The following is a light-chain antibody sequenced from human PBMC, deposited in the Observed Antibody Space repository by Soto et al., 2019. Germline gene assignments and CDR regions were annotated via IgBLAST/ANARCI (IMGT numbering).Light chain of an antibody. V-gene: IGKV3-20*01. J-gene: IGKJ1*01. CDR1: QSVSSSY. CDR2: GAS. Sequence: EIVLTQSPGTLSLSPGERATLSCRACQSVSSSYLAWYQQKPGQAPRLLIYGASSRATGIPDRFSGSGSGTDFTLTISRLEPEDFAVYYCQQSSSSWTFGLGTQVEIK. CDR3: QQSSSSWT.